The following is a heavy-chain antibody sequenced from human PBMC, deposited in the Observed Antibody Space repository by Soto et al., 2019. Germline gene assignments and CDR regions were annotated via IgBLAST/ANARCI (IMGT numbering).Heavy chain of an antibody. Sequence: QVQLVQSGAEVKKPGASVKVSCKASGYTFTSYDINWVRQATGQGLEWMGWMNPNSGNTGYAQKLQGRVTMTRNTSISTAYMELSSLRSEDSAVYYCERGSEAPRHSYYDYIWGSSQNNWFDTWGQGTLVTVSS. CDR3: ERGSEAPRHSYYDYIWGSSQNNWFDT. CDR1: GYTFTSYD. D-gene: IGHD3-16*01. CDR2: MNPNSGNT. V-gene: IGHV1-8*01. J-gene: IGHJ5*02.